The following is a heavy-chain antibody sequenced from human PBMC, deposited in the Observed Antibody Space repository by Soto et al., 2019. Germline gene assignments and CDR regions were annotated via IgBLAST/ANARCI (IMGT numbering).Heavy chain of an antibody. V-gene: IGHV3-53*01. CDR2: IHSDGST. CDR1: GFTVSDS. J-gene: IGHJ4*02. CDR3: ARDASGPFDY. D-gene: IGHD6-19*01. Sequence: GGSLRLSCSVSGFTVSDSMSWVRQAPGKGLECVSFIHSDGSTHYTDSVRGRFTISRDNSKNTLYLQMDRLRVDDTAVYFCARDASGPFDYWGQGTLVTVSS.